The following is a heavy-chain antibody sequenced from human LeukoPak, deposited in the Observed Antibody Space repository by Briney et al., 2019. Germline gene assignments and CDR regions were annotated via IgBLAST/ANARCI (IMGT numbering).Heavy chain of an antibody. J-gene: IGHJ4*02. CDR2: ITGCRST. Sequence: GGSLRLSCAASGFTFSIYAMSWVRQAPGQCLEWVSGITGCRSTYYVDSVKGRFTISRDNSRNTMSMEMNSLRVEDTAVYYCAKDYKSGDGYWDFDYWGQGILVTVSS. V-gene: IGHV3-23*01. CDR3: AKDYKSGDGYWDFDY. CDR1: GFTFSIYA. D-gene: IGHD5-24*01.